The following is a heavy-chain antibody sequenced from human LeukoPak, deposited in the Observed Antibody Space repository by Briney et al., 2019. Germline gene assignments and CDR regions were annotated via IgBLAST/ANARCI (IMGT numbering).Heavy chain of an antibody. J-gene: IGHJ6*03. CDR2: ISAYNGNT. CDR3: ARGKASSRGYYYYYMDV. Sequence: VASVKVSCKASGYTFTSYGISWVRQAPGQGLEWMGCISAYNGNTNYAQKLQGRVTMTTDTSTSTAYMELRSLRSDDTVVYYCARGKASSRGYYYYYMDVWGKGTTVTVSS. V-gene: IGHV1-18*01. CDR1: GYTFTSYG.